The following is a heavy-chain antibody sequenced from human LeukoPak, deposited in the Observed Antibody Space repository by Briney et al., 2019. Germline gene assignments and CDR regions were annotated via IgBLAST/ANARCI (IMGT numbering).Heavy chain of an antibody. D-gene: IGHD1-26*01. CDR3: ARVGSGSYDC. V-gene: IGHV1-2*02. CDR1: GYTFTGYY. J-gene: IGHJ4*02. Sequence: ASVTVSCKASGYTFTGYYMHWVRQAPGQGLEWMGWINPDSGVTKYAQKFQGRVTMTRDTSISTAYMELSRLLSDDTAVYYCARVGSGSYDCWGQGTLVTVSS. CDR2: INPDSGVT.